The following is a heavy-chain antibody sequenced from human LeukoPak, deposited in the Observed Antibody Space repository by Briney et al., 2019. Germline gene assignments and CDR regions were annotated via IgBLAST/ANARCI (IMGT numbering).Heavy chain of an antibody. Sequence: GASVKVSCKVSGYTLTDLTMHWVRQAPGKGLEWMGGFDPENGETVYAQKFRGRVTMTEDTSTDTAYMELSSPGSEDTALYYCTIWGSGSYSDPAFDYWGQGTLVTVSS. CDR3: TIWGSGSYSDPAFDY. J-gene: IGHJ4*02. D-gene: IGHD1-26*01. CDR2: FDPENGET. V-gene: IGHV1-24*01. CDR1: GYTLTDLT.